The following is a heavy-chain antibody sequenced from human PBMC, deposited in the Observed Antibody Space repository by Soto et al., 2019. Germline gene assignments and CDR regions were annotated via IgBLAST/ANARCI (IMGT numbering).Heavy chain of an antibody. Sequence: GASVQVSCKASGYTFTSYATHWVRQAPGQRLEWMGWINAGNGNTKYSQKFQGRVTITRDTSASTAYMELSSLRSEDTAVYYCARALVDYYDSSGYLGAFDYWGQGTLVTVSS. CDR2: INAGNGNT. V-gene: IGHV1-3*01. D-gene: IGHD3-22*01. CDR3: ARALVDYYDSSGYLGAFDY. CDR1: GYTFTSYA. J-gene: IGHJ4*02.